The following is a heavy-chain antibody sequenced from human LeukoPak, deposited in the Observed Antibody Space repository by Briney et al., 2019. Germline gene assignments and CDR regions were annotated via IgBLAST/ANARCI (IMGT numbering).Heavy chain of an antibody. CDR2: IKSKTDGETT. D-gene: IGHD3-10*01. J-gene: IGHJ4*02. V-gene: IGHV3-15*01. Sequence: GGSLRLSCVASGFDFGTYAMSWVRQAPGKGLEWIGRIKSKTDGETTNYAEPVRGRFTISRDDSKSAVYLQMNSLKIEDTAVYYCTTDLGTYYHGSQRLIPIDYWGQGTLVTVSS. CDR3: TTDLGTYYHGSQRLIPIDY. CDR1: GFDFGTYA.